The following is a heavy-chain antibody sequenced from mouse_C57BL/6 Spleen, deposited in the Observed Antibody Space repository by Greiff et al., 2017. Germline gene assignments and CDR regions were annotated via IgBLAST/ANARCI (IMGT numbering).Heavy chain of an antibody. CDR3: TTDGSSSWFAY. CDR2: IDPENGDT. J-gene: IGHJ3*01. CDR1: GFNIKDDY. V-gene: IGHV14-4*01. Sequence: EVQLQQSGAELVRPGASVKLSCTASGFNIKDDYMHWVKQRPEQGLEWIGWIDPENGDTEYASKFQGKATITADKSSNTAYLQLSSLTSEDTAVYYCTTDGSSSWFAYWGQGTLVTVSA. D-gene: IGHD1-1*01.